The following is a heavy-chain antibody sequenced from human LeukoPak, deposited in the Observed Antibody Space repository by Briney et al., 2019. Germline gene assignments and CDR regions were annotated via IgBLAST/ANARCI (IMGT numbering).Heavy chain of an antibody. V-gene: IGHV3-74*01. CDR1: GFTFSSNW. Sequence: GGSLRPSCAASGFTFSSNWMHWVRQAPGKGLVWVSRINSDGTSTNYADSVRGRFTISRDNAKNTLYLQMNSLRGEDTAVYYCVRAGLPYGLDIWGQGTMITVSS. CDR2: INSDGTST. J-gene: IGHJ3*02. CDR3: VRAGLPYGLDI. D-gene: IGHD3/OR15-3a*01.